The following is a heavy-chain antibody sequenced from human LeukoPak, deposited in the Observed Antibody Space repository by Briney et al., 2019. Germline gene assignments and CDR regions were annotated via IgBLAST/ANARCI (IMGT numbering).Heavy chain of an antibody. CDR2: IRYDGSNK. CDR3: AKDHCTNGVCYTDY. D-gene: IGHD2-8*01. J-gene: IGHJ4*02. V-gene: IGHV3-30*02. Sequence: PGGSLRLSCAASGFTFSSYGMHWVRLAPGKGLEWVAFIRYDGSNKYYADSMKGRFTISRDNSKNTLSLQMNSLRGEDTAIYYCAKDHCTNGVCYTDYWGQGTLVTVSS. CDR1: GFTFSSYG.